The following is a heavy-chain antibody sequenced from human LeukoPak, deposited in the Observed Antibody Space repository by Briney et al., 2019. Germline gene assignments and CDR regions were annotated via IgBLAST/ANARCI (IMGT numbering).Heavy chain of an antibody. D-gene: IGHD3-22*01. Sequence: SETLSLTCTVSGGSISSYYWSWIRQPPGKGLEWIGYIYYSGSTNYNPSLKSRVTISVDTSKNQFSLKLTSVTAADTAVYYCARMVQSTDSSGFYLPEYFQHWGQGTLVTVSS. CDR2: IYYSGST. J-gene: IGHJ1*01. CDR1: GGSISSYY. CDR3: ARMVQSTDSSGFYLPEYFQH. V-gene: IGHV4-59*08.